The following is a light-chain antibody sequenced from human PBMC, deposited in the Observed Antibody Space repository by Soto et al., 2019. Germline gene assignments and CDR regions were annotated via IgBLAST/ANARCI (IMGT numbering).Light chain of an antibody. CDR3: QQSFSSPWT. J-gene: IGKJ1*01. V-gene: IGKV1-39*01. CDR1: QTISRY. CDR2: AAS. Sequence: DIQMTQSPSSLSASIGDRVTISCRASQTISRYLNWYQQKPGRAPNLLSYAASSLYSGVPSRFSVSGSGTDFTLTITRLQPEEFATYYCQQSFSSPWTFGQGTKVEI.